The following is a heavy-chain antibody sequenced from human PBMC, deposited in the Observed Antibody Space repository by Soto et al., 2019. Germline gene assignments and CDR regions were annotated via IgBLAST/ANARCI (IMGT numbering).Heavy chain of an antibody. J-gene: IGHJ6*02. Sequence: GGSLRLSCTASGFTFGDYAMSWVRQAPGKGLEWVGFIRSKAYGGTTEYAASVKGRFTISRDDSKSIAYLQMNSLKTEDTAVYYCKLWFGELLSPGYYYYGMDVWGQGTTVTVSS. CDR1: GFTFGDYA. CDR3: KLWFGELLSPGYYYYGMDV. CDR2: IRSKAYGGTT. V-gene: IGHV3-49*04. D-gene: IGHD3-10*01.